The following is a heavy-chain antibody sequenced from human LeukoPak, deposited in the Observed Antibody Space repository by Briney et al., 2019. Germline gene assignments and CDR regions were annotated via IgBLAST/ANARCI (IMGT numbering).Heavy chain of an antibody. Sequence: GGSLRLSCADSGFTFSSSWMTWVRQAPGKGLEWVANINQDGSVKHYVDSMKGRFTVSRDNAKNSLFLQMNSLRAEDTAVYFCASGDVFNYWGQGTLVTVSS. CDR1: GFTFSSSW. CDR2: INQDGSVK. CDR3: ASGDVFNY. J-gene: IGHJ4*02. D-gene: IGHD4-17*01. V-gene: IGHV3-7*01.